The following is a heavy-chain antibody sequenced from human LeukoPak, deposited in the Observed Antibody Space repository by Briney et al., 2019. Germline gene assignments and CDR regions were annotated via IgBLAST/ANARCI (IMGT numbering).Heavy chain of an antibody. Sequence: SVKVSCKASGGTFSSYPISWVRQAPGQGLEWMGGIIPIFGTANYAQKFQGRVTITADESTSTAYMELSSLRSEDTAVYYCARGDGYSGSYYFDYWGQGTLVTVSS. V-gene: IGHV1-69*13. J-gene: IGHJ4*02. CDR1: GGTFSSYP. CDR2: IIPIFGTA. CDR3: ARGDGYSGSYYFDY. D-gene: IGHD1-26*01.